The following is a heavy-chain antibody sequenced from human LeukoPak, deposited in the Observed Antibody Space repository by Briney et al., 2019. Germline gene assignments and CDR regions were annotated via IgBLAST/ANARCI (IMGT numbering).Heavy chain of an antibody. CDR1: GGSISSYY. J-gene: IGHJ4*02. D-gene: IGHD1-7*01. CDR2: IYYSGST. Sequence: SETLSLTCTVSGGSISSYYWSWIRQPPGKGLEWIAYIYYSGSTNYNPSLKSRVTISVDTSKNQFSLKLSSVTAADTAVYYCARASYNWNYNYWGQGTLVTVSS. V-gene: IGHV4-59*01. CDR3: ARASYNWNYNY.